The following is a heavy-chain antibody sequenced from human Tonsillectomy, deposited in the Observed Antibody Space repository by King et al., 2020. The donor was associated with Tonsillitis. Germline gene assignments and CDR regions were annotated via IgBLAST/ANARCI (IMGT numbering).Heavy chain of an antibody. D-gene: IGHD2-2*01. CDR3: VRSEHQLPGFFEF. CDR1: GYSFTSYW. CDR2: IYPDDSET. J-gene: IGHJ4*02. V-gene: IGHV5-51*01. Sequence: VQLVQSGAEVKKHGASLKISCKGSGYSFTSYWIGWVRQMPGKGMQWMGIIYPDDSETRYSPSFEGQVSISADKSISTGYLQWSSLKASDSAIYYWVRSEHQLPGFFEFCGQGTLVTASS.